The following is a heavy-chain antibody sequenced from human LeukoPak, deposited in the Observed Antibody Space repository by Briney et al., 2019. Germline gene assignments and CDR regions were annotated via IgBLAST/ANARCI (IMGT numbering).Heavy chain of an antibody. CDR2: ISGSGGST. V-gene: IGHV3-23*01. D-gene: IGHD5-18*01. J-gene: IGHJ6*03. Sequence: GGSLRLSCAASGFTFSSYAMSWVRQAPGKGLEWVSAISGSGGSTFYADSVKGRFTISRDNSKNTLYLQVNSLRAEDTAVYYCAKFDGVQLWLPYYYYYMDVWGKGTTVTVSS. CDR1: GFTFSSYA. CDR3: AKFDGVQLWLPYYYYYMDV.